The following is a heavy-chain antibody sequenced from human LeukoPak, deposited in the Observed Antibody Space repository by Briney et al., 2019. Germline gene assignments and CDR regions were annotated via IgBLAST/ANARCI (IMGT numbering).Heavy chain of an antibody. CDR1: GYTFTNYA. CDR2: IIPIFGTA. Sequence: GASVKVSCKASGYTFTNYAISWVRQAPGQGLEWMGGIIPIFGTANYAQKFQGRVTITADESTSTAYMELRSLRSDDTAVYYCARDGIQLWRSGKGATGGMDVWGQGTAVTVSS. CDR3: ARDGIQLWRSGKGATGGMDV. V-gene: IGHV1-69*13. D-gene: IGHD5-18*01. J-gene: IGHJ6*02.